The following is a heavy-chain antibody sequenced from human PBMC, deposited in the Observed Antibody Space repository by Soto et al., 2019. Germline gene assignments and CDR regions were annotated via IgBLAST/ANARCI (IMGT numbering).Heavy chain of an antibody. CDR1: GFTFTSSA. D-gene: IGHD3-9*01. J-gene: IGHJ4*02. CDR3: AAGELLRYFDWLNSGYDY. Sequence: SVKVSCKASGFTFTSSAVQWVRQARGQRLEWIGWIVVGSGNTNYAQKFQERVTITRDMSTSTAYMELSSLRSEDTAVYYCAAGELLRYFDWLNSGYDYWDQGTLVTVSS. CDR2: IVVGSGNT. V-gene: IGHV1-58*01.